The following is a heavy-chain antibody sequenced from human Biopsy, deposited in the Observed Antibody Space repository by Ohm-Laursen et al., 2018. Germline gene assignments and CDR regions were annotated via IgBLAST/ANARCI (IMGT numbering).Heavy chain of an antibody. D-gene: IGHD6-19*01. Sequence: GASVKVSCKPSGYTFSGYYMHWVRQAPGQGLEWMGWINPDSGVTNYAQKFQGRATMTRDTSISTAYMELSRLGSDDTAVYYCARDKYRSWNYFDNWGQGSLVTVSS. CDR1: GYTFSGYY. CDR3: ARDKYRSWNYFDN. J-gene: IGHJ4*02. V-gene: IGHV1-2*02. CDR2: INPDSGVT.